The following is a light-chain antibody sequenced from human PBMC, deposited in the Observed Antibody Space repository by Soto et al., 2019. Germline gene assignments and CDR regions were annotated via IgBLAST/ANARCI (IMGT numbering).Light chain of an antibody. J-gene: IGLJ2*01. CDR1: SSNIGAGYD. V-gene: IGLV1-40*01. CDR3: QSYDSGLSGYVV. CDR2: GNS. Sequence: QSVLTQAPSVSGAPGQRVTISCTGSSSNIGAGYDVHWYQQLPGTAPKLLIYGNSNRPSGVPDRFSGSKSGTSASLAITGLQAEDEADYFCQSYDSGLSGYVVFGGGTKVTVL.